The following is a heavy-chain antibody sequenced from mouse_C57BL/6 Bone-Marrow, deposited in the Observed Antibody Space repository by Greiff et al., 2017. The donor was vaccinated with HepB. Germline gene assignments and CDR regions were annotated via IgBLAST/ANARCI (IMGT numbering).Heavy chain of an antibody. Sequence: QVQLKQSGAELARPGASVKLSCKASGYTFTSYGISWVKQRTGQGLEWIGEIYPRSGNTYYNEKFKGKATLTADKSSSTAYMELRSLTSEDSAVYFCAYYYGFDYWGQGTTLTVSS. D-gene: IGHD1-1*01. CDR2: IYPRSGNT. CDR1: GYTFTSYG. V-gene: IGHV1-81*01. J-gene: IGHJ2*01. CDR3: AYYYGFDY.